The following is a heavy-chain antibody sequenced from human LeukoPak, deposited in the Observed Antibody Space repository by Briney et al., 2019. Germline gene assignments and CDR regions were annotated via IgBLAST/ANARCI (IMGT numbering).Heavy chain of an antibody. V-gene: IGHV3-21*01. D-gene: IGHD6-19*01. CDR2: ISSSSSYI. CDR1: GFTFSSYW. J-gene: IGHJ4*02. Sequence: GGSLRLSCTASGFTFSSYWMQWVRQAPGKGLEWVSSISSSSSYIYYADSVKGRFTISRDNAKNSLYLQMNSLRAEDTAVYYCARDKEWLVRFDYWGQGTLVTVSS. CDR3: ARDKEWLVRFDY.